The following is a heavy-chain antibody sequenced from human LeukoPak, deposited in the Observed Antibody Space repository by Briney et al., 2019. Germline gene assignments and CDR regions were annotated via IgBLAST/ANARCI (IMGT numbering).Heavy chain of an antibody. V-gene: IGHV4-59*01. CDR1: GGSISSYY. Sequence: SETLSLTCTVSGGSISSYYWSWIRQPPGKGLEWIGNIYYSGTTNYNPSLKSRVTISVDTSKNQFSLKLSSVTAADTAIYYCARGGSYHGYWGQGTLVTVSS. D-gene: IGHD1-26*01. J-gene: IGHJ4*02. CDR3: ARGGSYHGY. CDR2: IYYSGTT.